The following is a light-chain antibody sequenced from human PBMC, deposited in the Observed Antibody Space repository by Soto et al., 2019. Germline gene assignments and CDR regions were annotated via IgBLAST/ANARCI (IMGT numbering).Light chain of an antibody. CDR1: QSISSW. Sequence: DIQMTQSPSTLSASVGDRVTITCRASQSISSWLAWYQQKPGKAPKLLIYKASNLESGVPSRFSGSGSGTEFTLTISSLKHHDFATSYCQQYSSYSWTFGQGTQVEIK. J-gene: IGKJ1*01. CDR3: QQYSSYSWT. V-gene: IGKV1-5*03. CDR2: KAS.